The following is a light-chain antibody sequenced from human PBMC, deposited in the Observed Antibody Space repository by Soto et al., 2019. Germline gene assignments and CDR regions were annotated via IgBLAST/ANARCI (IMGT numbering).Light chain of an antibody. CDR3: QSYDSSLSGYVV. V-gene: IGLV1-40*01. Sequence: QSVLTQPPSVSGAPGQRVTISCTGSSSNIGAGYDVHWYQQLPGTAPKLLIYGNSNRPSGVPDRFSGSKSDTSASLAITGLHAEDEADYYCQSYDSSLSGYVVFGGGTKLTVL. CDR2: GNS. CDR1: SSNIGAGYD. J-gene: IGLJ2*01.